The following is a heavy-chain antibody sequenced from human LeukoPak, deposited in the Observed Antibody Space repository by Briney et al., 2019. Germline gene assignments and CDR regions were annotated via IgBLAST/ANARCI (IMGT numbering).Heavy chain of an antibody. CDR3: AIYDILVGPIY. V-gene: IGHV4-4*07. CDR1: GGSISSYY. Sequence: SETLSLTCTVSGGSISSYYWSWIRQPAGKGLEWIGRIYTSGSTNYNPSLKSRVTISVDKSKNQFSLKLSSVTAADTAVYYCAIYDILVGPIYWGQGTLVTVSS. CDR2: IYTSGST. J-gene: IGHJ4*02. D-gene: IGHD3-9*01.